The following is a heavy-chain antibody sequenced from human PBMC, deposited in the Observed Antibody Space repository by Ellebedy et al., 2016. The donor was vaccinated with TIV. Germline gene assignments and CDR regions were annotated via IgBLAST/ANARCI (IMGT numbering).Heavy chain of an antibody. CDR2: INPSGGST. D-gene: IGHD3-10*01. CDR1: GYTFTSYY. CDR3: ALIPTYYGSGSYDDYYYYYGMDV. V-gene: IGHV1-46*01. J-gene: IGHJ6*02. Sequence: ASVKVSCXASGYTFTSYYMHWVRQAPGQGLEWMGIINPSGGSTSYAQKFQGRVTMTRDTSTSTVYMELSSLRSEDTAVYYCALIPTYYGSGSYDDYYYYYGMDVWGQGTTVTVSS.